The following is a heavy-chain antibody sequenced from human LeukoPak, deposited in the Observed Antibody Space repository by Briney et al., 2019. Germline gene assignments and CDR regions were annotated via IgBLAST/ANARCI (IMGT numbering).Heavy chain of an antibody. CDR3: ARENGGYDSSGYHSYYYYGMDV. D-gene: IGHD3-22*01. J-gene: IGHJ6*02. Sequence: GGSLRLSCAASGFTFSSYSMNWVRQAPGKGLEWVSYISSSSSTIYYADSVKGRFTISRDNAKNSLYLQMNSLRAEDTAVYYCARENGGYDSSGYHSYYYYGMDVWGQGTTVTVSS. CDR2: ISSSSSTI. V-gene: IGHV3-48*04. CDR1: GFTFSSYS.